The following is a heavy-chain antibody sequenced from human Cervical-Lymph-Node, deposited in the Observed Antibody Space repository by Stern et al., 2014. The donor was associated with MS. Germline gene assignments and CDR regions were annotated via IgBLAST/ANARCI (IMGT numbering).Heavy chain of an antibody. CDR2: IKPKTDGGTT. J-gene: IGHJ5*02. CDR1: GFIFSKAW. V-gene: IGHV3-15*01. CDR3: TTDEVANFAH. Sequence: VQLVESGGGLVKPGGSLRLSCAASGFIFSKAWMTWVRQAPGKGLEWVGCIKPKTDGGTTNYSIPVQGSFTISRDDTKKILFLHMNSLKTDDAAVYYCTTDEVANFAHWGQGILVTVSS.